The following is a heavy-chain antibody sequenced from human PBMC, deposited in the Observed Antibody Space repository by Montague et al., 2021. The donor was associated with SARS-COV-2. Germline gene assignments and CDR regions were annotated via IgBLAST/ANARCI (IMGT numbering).Heavy chain of an antibody. CDR2: ISSSGTTI. J-gene: IGHJ4*02. D-gene: IGHD5-24*01. CDR3: ARGNPDVY. CDR1: GFSFTSSE. Sequence: SLRLSCAASGFSFTSSEMNWFRQAPGKGPEWVSYISSSGTTINYADSVKGRFTISRDDAKSSLYLQMNSLRGEDTAVYYCARGNPDVYWGQGTLVTVSS. V-gene: IGHV3-48*03.